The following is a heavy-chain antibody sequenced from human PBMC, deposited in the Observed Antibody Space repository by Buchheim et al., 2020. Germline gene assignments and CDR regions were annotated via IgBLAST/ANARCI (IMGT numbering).Heavy chain of an antibody. CDR2: MNPNSSNA. Sequence: QVQLVQSGAEVKKPGASVKVSCKASGYTFTSYDINWVRQATGQGLEWMGWMNPNSSNAGYEQKFHGRVTMTRNTSISTAYMELSSLTSEDTAVYFCARGTSYDFWSGYWGYYYGMDVWGQGTT. CDR3: ARGTSYDFWSGYWGYYYGMDV. CDR1: GYTFTSYD. V-gene: IGHV1-8*01. J-gene: IGHJ6*02. D-gene: IGHD3-3*01.